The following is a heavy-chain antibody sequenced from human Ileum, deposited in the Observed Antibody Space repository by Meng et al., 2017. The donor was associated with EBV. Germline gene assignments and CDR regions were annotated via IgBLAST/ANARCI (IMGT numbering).Heavy chain of an antibody. J-gene: IGHJ5*02. V-gene: IGHV4-4*02. CDR3: ARLDSSGYYFGGWFDP. CDR1: GGSIISSKW. CDR2: IYHHGTT. D-gene: IGHD3-22*01. Sequence: QVEPEESGPRLVKPAGTVSLTCAVSGGSIISSKWWSWVRQSPGTGLEWIGEIYHHGTTNYNPSLKSRVTISVDTSKNKFFLNLTSLTAADTAVYYCARLDSSGYYFGGWFDPWGQGILVTVSS.